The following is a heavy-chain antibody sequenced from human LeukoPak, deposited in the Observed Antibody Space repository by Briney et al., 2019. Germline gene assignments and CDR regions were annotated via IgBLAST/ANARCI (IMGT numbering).Heavy chain of an antibody. V-gene: IGHV4-59*12. Sequence: SETLSLTCTVSGGSISSYYWSWIRQPPGKGLEWIGYVYYLGNTNYNPSLKSRVTISVDTSKNQFSLKLRSVTAADTAVYYCARESCSSARCQIDYWGQGTLVTVSS. D-gene: IGHD2-2*01. CDR2: VYYLGNT. CDR1: GGSISSYY. CDR3: ARESCSSARCQIDY. J-gene: IGHJ4*02.